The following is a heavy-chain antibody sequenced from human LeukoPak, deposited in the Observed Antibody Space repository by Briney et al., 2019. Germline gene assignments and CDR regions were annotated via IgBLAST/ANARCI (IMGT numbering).Heavy chain of an antibody. CDR3: ARESGSYTLFDY. Sequence: QAGGSLRLSCAASGFTVSSNYMSWVRQAPGKGLEWVSVIYSGGSTYYADSVKGRFTISRDNSKNTLYLQMNSLRAKDTAVYYCARESGSYTLFDYWGQGTLVTVSS. CDR1: GFTVSSNY. CDR2: IYSGGST. J-gene: IGHJ4*02. V-gene: IGHV3-66*02. D-gene: IGHD1-26*01.